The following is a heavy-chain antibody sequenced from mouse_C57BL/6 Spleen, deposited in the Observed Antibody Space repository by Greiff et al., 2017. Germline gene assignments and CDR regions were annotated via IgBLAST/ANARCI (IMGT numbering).Heavy chain of an antibody. D-gene: IGHD1-1*01. J-gene: IGHJ2*01. CDR2: IYPGDGDT. V-gene: IGHV1-82*01. Sequence: VQRVESGPELVKPGASVKISCKASGYAFSSSWMNWVKQRPGKGLEWIGRIYPGDGDTNYNGKFKGKATLTADKASSTAYMQLSRLTSEESAVYFCASTGSSYVYYFDYWGQGTTLTVSS. CDR1: GYAFSSSW. CDR3: ASTGSSYVYYFDY.